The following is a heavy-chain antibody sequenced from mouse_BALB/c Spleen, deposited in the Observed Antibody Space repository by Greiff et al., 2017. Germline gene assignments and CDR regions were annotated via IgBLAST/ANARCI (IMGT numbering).Heavy chain of an antibody. J-gene: IGHJ2*01. CDR3: ARGHSTLGLDY. D-gene: IGHD2-1*01. CDR1: GYSITSGYY. V-gene: IGHV3-6*02. CDR2: ISYDGSN. Sequence: EVKLQESGPGLVKPSQSLSLTCSVTGYSITSGYYWNWIRQFPGNKLEWMGYISYDGSNNYNPSLKNRISITRDTSKNQFFLKLNSVTTEDTATYYCARGHSTLGLDYWGQGTTLTVSS.